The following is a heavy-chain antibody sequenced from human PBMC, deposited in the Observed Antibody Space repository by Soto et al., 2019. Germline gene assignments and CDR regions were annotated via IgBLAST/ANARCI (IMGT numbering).Heavy chain of an antibody. CDR3: ARGGYDDSCGSRNYHCYGMNV. CDR2: ISPYAGYT. D-gene: IGHD3-22*01. J-gene: IGHJ6*02. Sequence: QVQLVQSGAEVKKPGASVKVSCKASGYTFTSYGINWVRQAPGQGLEWLGWISPYAGYTSYAQNLQGRVYMTTDTSRKTAYMEMTSLRSDDTAMYYCARGGYDDSCGSRNYHCYGMNVWGQGTTVTVSS. V-gene: IGHV1-18*01. CDR1: GYTFTSYG.